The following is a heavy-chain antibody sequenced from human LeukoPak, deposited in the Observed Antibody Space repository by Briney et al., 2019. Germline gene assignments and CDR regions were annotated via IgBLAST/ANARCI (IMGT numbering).Heavy chain of an antibody. J-gene: IGHJ4*02. Sequence: GGSLRLSCAASGLTFSSYAMSWVRQAPGKGLEWVSAISGSGGSTYYADSVKGRFTISRDNSKNTLYLQMNSLRAEDTAVYYCARQVRGQSMEPDFWGRGTLVTVSS. D-gene: IGHD3-10*01. CDR1: GLTFSSYA. CDR2: ISGSGGST. CDR3: ARQVRGQSMEPDF. V-gene: IGHV3-23*01.